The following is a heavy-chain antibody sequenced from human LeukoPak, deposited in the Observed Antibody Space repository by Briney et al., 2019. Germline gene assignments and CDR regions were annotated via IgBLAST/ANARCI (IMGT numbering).Heavy chain of an antibody. V-gene: IGHV3-7*01. J-gene: IGHJ4*02. CDR2: IKYDGNEE. CDR1: GFTFSNYA. Sequence: GGSLRLSCAASGFTFSNYAMNWVRQAPGKGLEWVANIKYDGNEEYYVDSVKGRFTISRDNAKNSLYLQLNSLRVEDTAVYYCKSGGAAPGSFDYWGQGTLVTVSP. D-gene: IGHD1-1*01. CDR3: KSGGAAPGSFDY.